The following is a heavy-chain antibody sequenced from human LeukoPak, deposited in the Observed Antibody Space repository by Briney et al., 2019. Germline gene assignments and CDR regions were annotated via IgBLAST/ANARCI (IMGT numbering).Heavy chain of an antibody. CDR3: TTDIPVLLWFGELG. CDR1: GFTFSNAW. CDR2: IKSKTDGGTT. V-gene: IGHV3-15*01. Sequence: PGGSLRLSCAASGFTFSNAWMSWVRQAPGKGLEWVGRIKSKTDGGTTDYAAPVKGRFTISRDDSKNTLYLQMNSLKTEDTAVYYCTTDIPVLLWFGELGWGQGTLVTVSS. D-gene: IGHD3-10*01. J-gene: IGHJ4*02.